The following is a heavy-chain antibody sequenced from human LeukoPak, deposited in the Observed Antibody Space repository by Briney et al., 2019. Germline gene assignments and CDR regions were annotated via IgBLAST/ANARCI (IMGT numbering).Heavy chain of an antibody. CDR2: ISSSGSTI. J-gene: IGHJ3*02. Sequence: PGGCLRLSRAASGLTFSDYYMSWIRQAAGKGLEGVSYISSSGSTIYYADTVKGRFTISRDNAKNSLYLQMTSLRAEDTAVYYCASSIAAAGTSAFDIWGQGTMVTVSS. V-gene: IGHV3-11*01. CDR1: GLTFSDYY. D-gene: IGHD6-13*01. CDR3: ASSIAAAGTSAFDI.